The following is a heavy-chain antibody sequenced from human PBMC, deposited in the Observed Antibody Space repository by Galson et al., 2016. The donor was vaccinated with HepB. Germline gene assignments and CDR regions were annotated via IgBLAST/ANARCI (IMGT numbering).Heavy chain of an antibody. CDR1: GDTYTTYW. CDR2: IYLGDSET. CDR3: GRVIQVGTVSARFDH. V-gene: IGHV5-51*03. Sequence: QSGAEVKKPEESLKISCEVTGDTYTTYWIGWVRQMPGKGLEWMGMIYLGDSETRYSPSFQGQVTISADESISTAFMQWSRLKASDSAMYYCGRVIQVGTVSARFDHGGQGTLVTFAS. J-gene: IGHJ4*02. D-gene: IGHD5/OR15-5a*01.